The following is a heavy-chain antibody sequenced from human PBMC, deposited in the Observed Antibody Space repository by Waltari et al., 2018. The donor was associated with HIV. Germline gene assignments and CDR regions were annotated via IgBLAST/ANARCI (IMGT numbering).Heavy chain of an antibody. CDR3: AREDGHYIQVPGI. CDR2: VYHSGST. CDR1: GYSISTAYY. J-gene: IGHJ4*02. Sequence: VQLQESGPGLVKPSATLSLTCAVSGYSISTAYYWGWIRQPPGKGLQWIGNVYHSGSTYFSPSLKSRVTISVDTSKNQFSLKLTSVTAADTAVYYCAREDGHYIQVPGIWGQGALVTVSS. D-gene: IGHD1-20*01. V-gene: IGHV4-38-2*01.